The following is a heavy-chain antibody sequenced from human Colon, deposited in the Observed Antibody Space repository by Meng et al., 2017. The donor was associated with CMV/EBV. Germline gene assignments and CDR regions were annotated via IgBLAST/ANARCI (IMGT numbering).Heavy chain of an antibody. CDR2: INHSRST. CDR3: ARAGGPGEQLGELDY. J-gene: IGHJ4*02. V-gene: IGHV4-34*01. CDR1: GFTVSSNY. D-gene: IGHD6-13*01. Sequence: ESLKISCAASGFTVSSNYMSWIRQPPGKGLEWIGEINHSRSTNYNPSLKSRVTISVDTSKNQFSLKLSSVTAADTAVYYCARAGGPGEQLGELDYWGQGTLVTVSS.